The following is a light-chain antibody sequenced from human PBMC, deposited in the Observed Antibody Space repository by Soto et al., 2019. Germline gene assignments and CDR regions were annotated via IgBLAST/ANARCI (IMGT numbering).Light chain of an antibody. CDR2: GAS. Sequence: ILLTQSPLSLPVTPGEPASISCRSSQSPLHSNGYNYLDWYQQKPGQAPRLLIYGASSRAAGIPDRFSGSGSGTDFTLTISRLEPEDFAVYYCQQYGSSPRTFGQGTKVDIK. J-gene: IGKJ1*01. CDR1: QSPLHSNGYNY. V-gene: IGKV3-20*01. CDR3: QQYGSSPRT.